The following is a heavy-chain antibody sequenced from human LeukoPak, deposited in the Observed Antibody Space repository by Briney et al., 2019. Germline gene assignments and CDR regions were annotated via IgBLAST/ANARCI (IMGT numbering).Heavy chain of an antibody. Sequence: ASVKVSCKASGYTFTGYYMHWVRQAPGQGLEWMGWINPNSGGTNYAQKFQGRVTMTRDTSISTAYMELSRLRSDDTAVYYCARDSLGTRSPVDYWGQGTLVTVSS. V-gene: IGHV1-2*02. CDR2: INPNSGGT. J-gene: IGHJ4*02. CDR1: GYTFTGYY. D-gene: IGHD1-7*01. CDR3: ARDSLGTRSPVDY.